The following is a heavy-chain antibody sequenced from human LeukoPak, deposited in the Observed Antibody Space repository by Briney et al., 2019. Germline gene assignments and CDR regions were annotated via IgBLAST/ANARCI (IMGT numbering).Heavy chain of an antibody. CDR3: ARDSRSGYFDY. CDR1: GFTFSSYG. CDR2: IWYDGSNK. Sequence: GGSLRLSCAASGFTFSSYGMHWVRQAPGKGLEGVAVIWYDGSNKYYADSVKGRFTISRDNSKNTLYLQMNSLRAEDTAVYYCARDSRSGYFDYWGQGVLVTVSS. V-gene: IGHV3-33*01. D-gene: IGHD2-15*01. J-gene: IGHJ4*02.